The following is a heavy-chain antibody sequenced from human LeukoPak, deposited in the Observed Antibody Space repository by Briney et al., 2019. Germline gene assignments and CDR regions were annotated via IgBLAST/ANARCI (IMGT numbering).Heavy chain of an antibody. CDR2: IYYSGST. CDR3: ARTPGGITFGGVRWFDP. D-gene: IGHD3-16*01. CDR1: GGSISSGGYS. J-gene: IGHJ5*02. V-gene: IGHV4-31*03. Sequence: SQTLSLTCTVSGGSISSGGYSWSWIRQHPGKGLEWIGYIYYSGSTYYNPSLKSRVTISVDTSKNQFSLKLSSVTAADTAVYYCARTPGGITFGGVRWFDPWGQGTLVTVSS.